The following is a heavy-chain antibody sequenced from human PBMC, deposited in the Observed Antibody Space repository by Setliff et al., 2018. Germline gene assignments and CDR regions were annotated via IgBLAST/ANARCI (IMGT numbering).Heavy chain of an antibody. J-gene: IGHJ6*02. V-gene: IGHV5-51*01. CDR1: GYSFTSCW. Sequence: GESLKISCKGSGYSFTSCWIGWVRQMPGKGLEWMAIIYPGDSDTRYSPSFQGQVTISADKSISTAYLQWSSLKASDTAMYYCARRQGANWGSDYYYGMDVWGQGTTVT. CDR3: ARRQGANWGSDYYYGMDV. D-gene: IGHD7-27*01. CDR2: IYPGDSDT.